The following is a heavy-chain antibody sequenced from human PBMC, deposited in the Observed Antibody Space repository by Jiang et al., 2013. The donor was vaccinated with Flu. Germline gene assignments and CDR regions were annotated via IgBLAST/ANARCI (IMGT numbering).Heavy chain of an antibody. CDR3: ARDFYLYYYDSSDLRVYGMDV. CDR2: IGTAGDP. CDR1: GFTFSSYD. Sequence: RLSCAASGFTFSSYDMHWVRQATGKGLEWVSAIGTAGDPYYPGSVKGRFTISRENAKNSLYLQMNSLRAGDTAVYYCARDFYLYYYDSSDLRVYGMDVWGQGTTVTVSS. J-gene: IGHJ6*02. D-gene: IGHD3-22*01. V-gene: IGHV3-13*05.